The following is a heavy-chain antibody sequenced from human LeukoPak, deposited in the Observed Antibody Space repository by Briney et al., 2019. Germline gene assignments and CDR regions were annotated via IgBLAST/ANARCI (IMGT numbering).Heavy chain of an antibody. CDR3: ASFSIVGAIGAFDI. V-gene: IGHV4-59*01. D-gene: IGHD1-26*01. J-gene: IGHJ3*02. Sequence: SETLSLTCTVSGGSISSYYWSWIRQPPGKGLEWIGYIYYSGSTNYNPSLKSRVTISVDTSKNQFSLKLSSVTAADTAVYYCASFSIVGAIGAFDIWGQGTMVTVSS. CDR2: IYYSGST. CDR1: GGSISSYY.